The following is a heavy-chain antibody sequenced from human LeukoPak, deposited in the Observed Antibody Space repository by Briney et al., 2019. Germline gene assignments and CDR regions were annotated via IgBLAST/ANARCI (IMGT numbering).Heavy chain of an antibody. V-gene: IGHV3-30*02. J-gene: IGHJ4*02. D-gene: IGHD2-15*01. CDR3: AKDHWGYCSGGSCYFDY. CDR1: GFTFSSYG. Sequence: SGGSLRLSCAASGFTFSSYGVHWVRQAPGRGREWVAFIRYDGSNKYYADSVKSRFTISRDNSKNTLYLQMNSLRAEDTAVYYCAKDHWGYCSGGSCYFDYWGQGTLVTVSS. CDR2: IRYDGSNK.